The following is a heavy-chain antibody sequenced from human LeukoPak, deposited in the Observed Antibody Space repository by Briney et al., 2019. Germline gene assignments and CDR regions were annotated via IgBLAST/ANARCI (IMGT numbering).Heavy chain of an antibody. D-gene: IGHD2-2*01. J-gene: IGHJ6*03. Sequence: GGSLRLSCAASGFTFSSYWMSWVRQAPGKGLEWVANIKQDGSEKYYVDSVKGRFTISRDNAKNSLYLQMNSLRAEDTAVYYCARDRCSSTSCGENYYYYYMDVWGKGTTVTISS. CDR3: ARDRCSSTSCGENYYYYYMDV. CDR1: GFTFSSYW. V-gene: IGHV3-7*03. CDR2: IKQDGSEK.